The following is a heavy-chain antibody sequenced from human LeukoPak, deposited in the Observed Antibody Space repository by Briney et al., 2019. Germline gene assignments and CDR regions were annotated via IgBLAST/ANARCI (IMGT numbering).Heavy chain of an antibody. D-gene: IGHD3-22*01. J-gene: IGHJ6*02. CDR2: IWSDGGNI. CDR1: GFTFSSYA. Sequence: AGKSLRLSCAASGFTFSSYALHWVRQAPGKGLEWVAVIWSDGGNISYVDSVKGRFTISRDNSKNTLYLQMTSLRAEDTAVYYCAREGYFYDISGYFRDYYFYYGMDVWGQGTTVTVS. CDR3: AREGYFYDISGYFRDYYFYYGMDV. V-gene: IGHV3-33*01.